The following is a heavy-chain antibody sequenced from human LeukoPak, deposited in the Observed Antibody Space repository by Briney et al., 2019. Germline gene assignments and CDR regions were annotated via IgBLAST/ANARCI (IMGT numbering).Heavy chain of an antibody. D-gene: IGHD3-3*01. V-gene: IGHV1-2*02. CDR3: ARVRSGSDFWSGYYGLDY. Sequence: ASVKVSCKASGYTFTGYYMHWVRQAPGQGLEWMGWINPNSGGTNYAQKFQGRVTMTRDTSISTAYMELSRLRSDDTAVYYCARVRSGSDFWSGYYGLDYWGQGTLVTVSS. CDR1: GYTFTGYY. CDR2: INPNSGGT. J-gene: IGHJ4*02.